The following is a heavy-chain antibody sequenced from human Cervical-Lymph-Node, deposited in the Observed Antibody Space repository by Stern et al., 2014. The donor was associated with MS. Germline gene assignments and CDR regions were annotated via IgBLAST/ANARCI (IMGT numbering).Heavy chain of an antibody. Sequence: QVQLVESGPGLVKPSETLSLTCAVSGASFSSHYRGWIRQPPGKGLEWIGLISNGGDTKYNPSLTSRVTMSLDTSRKQFSLKVTSVTAADTAVYYCARLSTAVEFWGQGTLVTVSS. D-gene: IGHD2/OR15-2a*01. J-gene: IGHJ4*02. CDR1: GASFSSHY. CDR3: ARLSTAVEF. CDR2: ISNGGDT. V-gene: IGHV4-4*08.